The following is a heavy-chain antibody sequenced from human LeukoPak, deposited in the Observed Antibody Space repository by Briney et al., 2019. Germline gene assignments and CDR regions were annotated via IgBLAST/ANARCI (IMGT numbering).Heavy chain of an antibody. CDR3: ARDQFWGSGCLDY. D-gene: IGHD6-19*01. Sequence: GGSLRLSCAASGFTFSSYAMNWVRQAPGKGLEWVSYISGSSSTIYYADSVKGRFTISRDNAKNSLSLQMNSLRGEDTAVYYCARDQFWGSGCLDYWGQGALVTVSS. CDR1: GFTFSSYA. V-gene: IGHV3-48*01. J-gene: IGHJ4*02. CDR2: ISGSSSTI.